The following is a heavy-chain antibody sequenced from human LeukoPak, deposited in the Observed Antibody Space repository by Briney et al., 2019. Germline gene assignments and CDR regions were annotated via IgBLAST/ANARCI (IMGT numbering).Heavy chain of an antibody. Sequence: SQTLSLTCAISGDSVSSNSAAWNWIRQPPSRGLEWLGRTYYRSKWYNDYAVSVKSRITINPDTSKNQFSLQLNSVTPEDTAVYYCARGGYCSGGSCYSDWFDPWGQGTLVTVSS. D-gene: IGHD2-15*01. J-gene: IGHJ5*02. CDR2: TYYRSKWYN. V-gene: IGHV6-1*01. CDR3: ARGGYCSGGSCYSDWFDP. CDR1: GDSVSSNSAA.